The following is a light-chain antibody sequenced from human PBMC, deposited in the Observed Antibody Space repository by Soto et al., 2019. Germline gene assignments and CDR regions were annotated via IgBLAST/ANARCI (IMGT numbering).Light chain of an antibody. Sequence: EIVLTQSPGTLSLSPGERATLSCRASQSVSSSYLAWYQQKPGQAPRLLIYGASSWATGIPDRFSGSGSGTDFTLTISRLEPEDFALYYCQQYASSPAFGGGTKVEIK. CDR3: QQYASSPA. CDR2: GAS. V-gene: IGKV3-20*01. J-gene: IGKJ4*01. CDR1: QSVSSSY.